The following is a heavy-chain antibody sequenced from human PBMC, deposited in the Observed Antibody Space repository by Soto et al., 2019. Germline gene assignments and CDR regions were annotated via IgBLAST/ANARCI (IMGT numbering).Heavy chain of an antibody. CDR2: ISVYNGDT. J-gene: IGHJ4*02. CDR1: DYTFTSYG. V-gene: IGHV1-18*01. D-gene: IGHD6-13*01. CDR3: ARSGSSWNLREFDY. Sequence: ASVKVSCKASDYTFTSYGIIWVRQAPGQGLEWIGWISVYNGDTNYAQKFRGRVTMTTDISTTTAYMEMRSLRSDDTAVYYCARSGSSWNLREFDYWGQGTLVTVSS.